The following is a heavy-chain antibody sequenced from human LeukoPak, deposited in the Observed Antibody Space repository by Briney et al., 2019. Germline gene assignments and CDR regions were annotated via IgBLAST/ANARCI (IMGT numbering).Heavy chain of an antibody. CDR1: GSSISSSSYY. V-gene: IGHV4-39*07. CDR2: IYYSGST. Sequence: SETLSLTCTVSGSSISSSSYYWGWIRQPPGKGLEWIGSIYYSGSTYYNPSLKSRVTISVDTSKNQFSLKLSSVTAADTAVYYCAREVVVENWFDPWGQGTLVTVSS. CDR3: AREVVVENWFDP. J-gene: IGHJ5*02. D-gene: IGHD2-21*01.